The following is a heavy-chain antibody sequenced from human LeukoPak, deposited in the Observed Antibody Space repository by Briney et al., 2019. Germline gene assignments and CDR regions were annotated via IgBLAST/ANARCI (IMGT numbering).Heavy chain of an antibody. V-gene: IGHV5-51*01. Sequence: PGESPKISCKGSGYSFTSYWIDWVRQMPGKGLEWMGIIYAADSDTRYSPSFQGQVTISVDKSTKTAYLQWSSLKASDTAMYYCVRRYGIPAPGDYWGQGTLVTVSS. J-gene: IGHJ4*02. D-gene: IGHD6-13*01. CDR2: IYAADSDT. CDR1: GYSFTSYW. CDR3: VRRYGIPAPGDY.